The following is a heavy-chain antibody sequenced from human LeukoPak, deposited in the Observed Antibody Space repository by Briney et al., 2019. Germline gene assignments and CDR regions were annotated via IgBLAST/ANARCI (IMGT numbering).Heavy chain of an antibody. CDR3: AKDLDYYDSSGSRNY. V-gene: IGHV3-66*01. CDR2: IYSGGST. CDR1: GFTVSSNY. J-gene: IGHJ4*02. Sequence: GGSLRLSCAASGFTVSSNYMSWVRQAPGKGLEWVSVIYSGGSTYYADSVKGRFTISRDNSKNTLYLQMNSLRAEDTAVYYCAKDLDYYDSSGSRNYWGQGTLVTVSS. D-gene: IGHD3-22*01.